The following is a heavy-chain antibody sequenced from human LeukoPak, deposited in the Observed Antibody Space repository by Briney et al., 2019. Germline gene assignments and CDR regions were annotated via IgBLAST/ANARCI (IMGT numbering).Heavy chain of an antibody. CDR2: ISGSGGST. J-gene: IGHJ6*02. CDR3: ATYYYDSSGFYYYGMDV. Sequence: GGSLRLSCAASGFTFSSYAMSWVRQAPGKGLEWVSAISGSGGSTYYADSVKGRFTISRDNSKNTLYLQMNSLRAEDTAVYYCATYYYDSSGFYYYGMDVWGQGTTVTVSS. D-gene: IGHD3-22*01. V-gene: IGHV3-23*01. CDR1: GFTFSSYA.